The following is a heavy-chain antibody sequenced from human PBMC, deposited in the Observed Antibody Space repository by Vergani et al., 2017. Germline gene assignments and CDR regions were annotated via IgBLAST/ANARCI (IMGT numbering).Heavy chain of an antibody. CDR1: VFSFSTYS. V-gene: IGHV3-21*06. D-gene: IGHD3-22*01. Sequence: EVQLQESGGGLVKPGGSLIVSCASSVFSFSTYSINWVRQAPGKGLEWVSSISGRSNYIYYADSLKGRFTISRDNSKNSVYLQMNSLRAEDTAIYYCARKKYYDSKDYYQVEPFDYWGQGTLVTVSS. J-gene: IGHJ4*01. CDR3: ARKKYYDSKDYYQVEPFDY. CDR2: ISGRSNYI.